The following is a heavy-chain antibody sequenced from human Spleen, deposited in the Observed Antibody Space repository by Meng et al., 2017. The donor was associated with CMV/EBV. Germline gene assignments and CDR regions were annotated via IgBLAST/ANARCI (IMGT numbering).Heavy chain of an antibody. CDR3: ARDMALTYCSSTSCPPHGFDP. CDR2: INPKSGGT. Sequence: ASVKVSCKASGYTFTGYYMHWVRQAPGQGLEWMGWINPKSGGTNYAQKFQGRVTMTRDTSISTAYMELRRLKSDDTAVYYCARDMALTYCSSTSCPPHGFDPWGQGTLVTVSS. D-gene: IGHD2-2*01. V-gene: IGHV1-2*02. J-gene: IGHJ5*02. CDR1: GYTFTGYY.